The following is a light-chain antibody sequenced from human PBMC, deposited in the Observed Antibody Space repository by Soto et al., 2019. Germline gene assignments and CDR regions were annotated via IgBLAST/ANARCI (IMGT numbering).Light chain of an antibody. V-gene: IGKV1-13*02. CDR1: QGITNC. J-gene: IGKJ2*01. CDR3: QQFSAYPHT. Sequence: AIQLTQSPSSLSASVGDTVTITCRASQGITNCLAWYQQTPGKPPKVLIYDASTLESGVPSRFSGSGSGTDCTLTISSLQPDDVGSYYCQQFSAYPHTFGQGTKLEIK. CDR2: DAS.